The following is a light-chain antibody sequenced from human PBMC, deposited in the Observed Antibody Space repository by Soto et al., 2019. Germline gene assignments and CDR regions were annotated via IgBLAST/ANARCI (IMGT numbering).Light chain of an antibody. V-gene: IGKV4-1*01. CDR1: QSLLDSTDNKNY. CDR3: QQYYSDIT. Sequence: DIVMTQSPDSLSVSLGERATINCKSNQSLLDSTDNKNYLAWYQQKPGQPPTVLISWASTRESGVPDRFTGSGSGTDFTLTISSLQAEDVATYYCQQYYSDITFGGGTKLEIK. CDR2: WAS. J-gene: IGKJ4*01.